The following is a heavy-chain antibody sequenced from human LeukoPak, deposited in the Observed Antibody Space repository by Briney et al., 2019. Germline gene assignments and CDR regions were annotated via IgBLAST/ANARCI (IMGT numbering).Heavy chain of an antibody. J-gene: IGHJ4*02. Sequence: GGSLRLSCAASGFTFDDYAMHWVRQAPGKGLEWVSGISWNSGSIGYADSVKGRFTISRDNAKNSLYLQMNSLRAEDMALYYCAKETTAVAGTGGFNYWGQGTLVTVSS. D-gene: IGHD6-19*01. CDR2: ISWNSGSI. CDR3: AKETTAVAGTGGFNY. CDR1: GFTFDDYA. V-gene: IGHV3-9*03.